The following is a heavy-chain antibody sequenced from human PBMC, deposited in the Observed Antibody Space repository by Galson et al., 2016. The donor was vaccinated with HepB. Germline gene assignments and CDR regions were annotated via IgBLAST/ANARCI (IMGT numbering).Heavy chain of an antibody. D-gene: IGHD6-19*01. Sequence: SVKVSCKASGYTFTDCYIHWVRQAPGQGLEWMGLINPSGGTTIYAQKFRGRISMTRDTSTNTVYVNLSSLRTGDTAVYYCARTQDLGLVRFDYWGQGTLVTVSS. CDR1: GYTFTDCY. V-gene: IGHV1-46*01. CDR3: ARTQDLGLVRFDY. J-gene: IGHJ4*02. CDR2: INPSGGTT.